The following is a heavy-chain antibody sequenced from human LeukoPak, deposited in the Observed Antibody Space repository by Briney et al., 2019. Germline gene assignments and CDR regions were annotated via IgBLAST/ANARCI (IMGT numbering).Heavy chain of an antibody. CDR2: MDKATNVDAT. Sequence: GGSLKLAWVPSGFTFSDSAIHWVRPPAGKGRKWSGHMDKATNVDATAFAAWVKGRFTVSRDDSKNTAYLHMNSLKTEDPALYYWTRHSGTYNWFDPWGQGTLVTVSS. V-gene: IGHV3-73*01. J-gene: IGHJ5*02. D-gene: IGHD1-26*01. CDR1: GFTFSDSA. CDR3: TRHSGTYNWFDP.